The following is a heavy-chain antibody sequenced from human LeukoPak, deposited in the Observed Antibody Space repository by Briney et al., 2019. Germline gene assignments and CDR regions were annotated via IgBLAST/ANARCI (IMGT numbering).Heavy chain of an antibody. J-gene: IGHJ4*02. CDR3: ATPNGFSYDFFDS. V-gene: IGHV4-39*01. CDR2: FYFSGST. D-gene: IGHD5-18*01. Sequence: SETLSLTCTVSGGSVSSSRSYWGWIRQSPVKGLEWIGSFYFSGSTYYNPSLKSRVSISLDTSKNQFSLKLTSVAAADTAVYYCATPNGFSYDFFDSWGQGILVTVSS. CDR1: GGSVSSSRSY.